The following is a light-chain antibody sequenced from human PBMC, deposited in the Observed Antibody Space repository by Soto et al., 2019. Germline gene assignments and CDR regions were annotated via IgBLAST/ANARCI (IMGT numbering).Light chain of an antibody. V-gene: IGLV1-44*01. CDR1: SSTIGSKT. Sequence: QSVLTQPPSASGTPGQRVTISCSGSSSTIGSKTLNWYQQVPGSAPKLLIYTTNQRPSGVPYRFSGSKSGTSASLVISGLQSEDEADYYCAAWNDSLTGVVFGGGTKVTVL. CDR3: AAWNDSLTGVV. J-gene: IGLJ2*01. CDR2: TTN.